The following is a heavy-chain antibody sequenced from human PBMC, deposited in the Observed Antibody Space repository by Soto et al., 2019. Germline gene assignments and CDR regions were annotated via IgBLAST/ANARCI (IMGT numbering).Heavy chain of an antibody. J-gene: IGHJ4*02. D-gene: IGHD2-15*01. CDR3: ACLRGKRGSPIDY. CDR1: GYTFTSYD. V-gene: IGHV1-8*01. Sequence: ASVKVSCKASGYTFTSYDINWVRQATGQGLEWMGWMNPNSGNTGYAQKFQGRVTMTRNTSISTAYMELSSLRSEDTAVYYCACLRGKRGSPIDYWGQGTQVTVS. CDR2: MNPNSGNT.